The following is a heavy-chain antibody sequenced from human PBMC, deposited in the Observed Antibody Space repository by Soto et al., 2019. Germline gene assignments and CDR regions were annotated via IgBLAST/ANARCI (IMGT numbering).Heavy chain of an antibody. CDR2: INPSGGST. Sequence: ASVKVSCKASGHTFTSYYMHWVRQAPGQGLEWMGIINPSGGSTSYAQKFQGRVTMTRDTSTSTVYMELSSLRSEDTAVYYCASATLTVTTHYYYYYYGMDVWGQGTTVTV. CDR3: ASATLTVTTHYYYYYYGMDV. V-gene: IGHV1-46*01. J-gene: IGHJ6*02. D-gene: IGHD4-17*01. CDR1: GHTFTSYY.